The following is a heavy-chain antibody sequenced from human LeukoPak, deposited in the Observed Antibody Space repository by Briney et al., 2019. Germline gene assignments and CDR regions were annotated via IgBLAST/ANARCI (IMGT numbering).Heavy chain of an antibody. V-gene: IGHV1-8*01. CDR1: GYTFTSYD. D-gene: IGHD4-17*01. CDR2: MNPNSGNT. CDR3: ARVSSTTVTGLD. J-gene: IGHJ4*02. Sequence: ASVKVSCKASGYTFTSYDINWVRQATGQGLEWMGWMNPNSGNTGYAQKFQGRVTMTRNTSISTAYMELSSLRSEDTAVYCCARVSSTTVTGLDWGQGTLVTVSS.